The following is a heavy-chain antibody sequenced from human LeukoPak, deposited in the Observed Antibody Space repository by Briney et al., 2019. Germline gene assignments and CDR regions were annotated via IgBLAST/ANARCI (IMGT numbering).Heavy chain of an antibody. V-gene: IGHV3-48*03. CDR1: GFTFSSYE. CDR2: ISSSVSTI. CDR3: AELGITMIGGV. J-gene: IGHJ6*04. D-gene: IGHD3-10*02. Sequence: AGGSLRLSCAASGFTFSSYEMNWVRQAPGKGVEWVSYISSSVSTIYYADSVKGRFTISRDNAKNSLYLQMNSLRAEDTAVYYCAELGITMIGGVWGKGTTVTISS.